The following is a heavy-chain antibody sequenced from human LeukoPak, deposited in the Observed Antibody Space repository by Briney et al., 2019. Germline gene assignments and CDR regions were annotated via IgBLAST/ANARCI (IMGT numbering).Heavy chain of an antibody. CDR2: IKQDGSEK. D-gene: IGHD6-13*01. V-gene: IGHV3-7*01. J-gene: IGHJ4*02. Sequence: GGSLRLSCAASGFTFSSYWMSWVRQAPGKGLEWVANIKQDGSEKYYVDSVKGRFTISRDNAKNSLYLQMNSLRAEDTAVYYCASFSSSWYAIYFDYWGQGTLVTVSS. CDR1: GFTFSSYW. CDR3: ASFSSSWYAIYFDY.